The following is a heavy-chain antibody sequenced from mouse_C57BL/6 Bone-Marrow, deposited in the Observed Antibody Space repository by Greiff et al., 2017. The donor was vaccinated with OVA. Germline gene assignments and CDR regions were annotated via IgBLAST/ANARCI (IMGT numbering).Heavy chain of an antibody. J-gene: IGHJ3*01. D-gene: IGHD3-2*02. CDR1: GFSFTSYA. CDR2: IWTGGGT. Sequence: VQLQQSGPGLVAPSQSLSITCTVSGFSFTSYAISWVRQPPGKGLEWLGVIWTGGGTNYNSALKSRLSISTDNSKSQVFLKMNSLQTDDTARYYCARNGDSSGYWFAYWGQGTLFTVSA. V-gene: IGHV2-9-1*01. CDR3: ARNGDSSGYWFAY.